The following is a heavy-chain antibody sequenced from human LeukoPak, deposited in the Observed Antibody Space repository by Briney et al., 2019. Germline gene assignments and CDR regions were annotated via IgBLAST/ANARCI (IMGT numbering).Heavy chain of an antibody. V-gene: IGHV7-4-1*02. CDR2: INTNTGNP. D-gene: IGHD3-10*01. CDR3: ARRSFYGSGSYYDVY. CDR1: GYTFTRYA. J-gene: IGHJ4*02. Sequence: ASVKVSCKASGYTFTRYAMIWVRQAPGQGLEWMGWINTNTGNPTYAQGFTGRFVFSLDTSVTTAYLQISSLKAEDTAVYYCARRSFYGSGSYYDVYWGQGTLVTVSS.